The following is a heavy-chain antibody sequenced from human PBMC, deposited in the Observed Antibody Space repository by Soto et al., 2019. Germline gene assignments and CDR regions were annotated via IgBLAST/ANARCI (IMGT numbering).Heavy chain of an antibody. CDR1: GFTFSSYG. CDR2: IWYDGSNK. D-gene: IGHD7-27*01. Sequence: QVQLVESGGGVVQPGRSLRLSCAASGFTFSSYGMHWVRQAPGKGLEWVAVIWYDGSNKYYADSVKGRFTISRDNSKNTLYLQMNSLRAEDTAVYYCARDSWVMDVWGQGTTVTVSS. V-gene: IGHV3-33*01. J-gene: IGHJ6*02. CDR3: ARDSWVMDV.